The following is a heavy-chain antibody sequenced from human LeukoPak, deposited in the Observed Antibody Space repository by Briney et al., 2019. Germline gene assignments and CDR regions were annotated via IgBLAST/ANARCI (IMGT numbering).Heavy chain of an antibody. CDR1: GFTFSSYS. V-gene: IGHV3-21*01. J-gene: IGHJ4*02. Sequence: GGSLRLSCAASGFTFSSYSMNWVRQAPGKGLEWVSSISSSSSYIYYADSVKGRFTISRDNAKNSLYLQMNSLRAEDTAVYYCAREQDLRGYSYGDFDYWGQGTQVTVSS. CDR3: AREQDLRGYSYGDFDY. D-gene: IGHD5-18*01. CDR2: ISSSSSYI.